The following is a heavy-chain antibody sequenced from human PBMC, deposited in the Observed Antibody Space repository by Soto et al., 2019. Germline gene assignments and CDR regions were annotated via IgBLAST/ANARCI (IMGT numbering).Heavy chain of an antibody. CDR2: ISGRADAT. D-gene: IGHD3-3*01. CDR3: GTDIVGGYIFWSGYYSVGLDV. CDR1: GFTFDSYA. J-gene: IGHJ3*01. Sequence: EVKLLESGGGLAQPGGSLRLSCVGSGFTFDSYAISWDRQAPGERLQWIAAISGRADATDYADSVRGRLTISRDKAMKTVHLRADSLRVGEAAVLFCGTDIVGGYIFWSGYYSVGLDVWGQGTRVTVS. V-gene: IGHV3-23*01.